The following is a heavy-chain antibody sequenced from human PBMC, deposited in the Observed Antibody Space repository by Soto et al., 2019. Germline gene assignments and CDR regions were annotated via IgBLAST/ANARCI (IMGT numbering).Heavy chain of an antibody. CDR2: ISGSGGST. CDR1: GFTFSSYA. CDR3: AKDLPPQTKRWELQGGANFDY. V-gene: IGHV3-23*01. J-gene: IGHJ4*02. D-gene: IGHD1-26*01. Sequence: GGSLRLSCAASGFTFSSYAMSWVRQAPGKGLEWVSAISGSGGSTYYADSVKGRFTISRDNSKNTLYLQMNSLRAEDTAVYYCAKDLPPQTKRWELQGGANFDYWGQGTLVTVSS.